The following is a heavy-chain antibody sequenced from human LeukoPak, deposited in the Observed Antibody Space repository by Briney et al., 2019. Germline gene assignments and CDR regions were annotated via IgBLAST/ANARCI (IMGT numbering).Heavy chain of an antibody. CDR2: IKQDGSEK. D-gene: IGHD4-17*01. J-gene: IGHJ4*02. CDR1: GFTFSSYE. V-gene: IGHV3-7*03. Sequence: GGSLRLSCAASGFTFSSYEMNWVRQAPGKGLEWVANIKQDGSEKYYVDSVKGRFTISRDNAKNSLYLQMNSLRAEDTAVYYCAGGSDYGDPYPNDYWGQGTLVTVSS. CDR3: AGGSDYGDPYPNDY.